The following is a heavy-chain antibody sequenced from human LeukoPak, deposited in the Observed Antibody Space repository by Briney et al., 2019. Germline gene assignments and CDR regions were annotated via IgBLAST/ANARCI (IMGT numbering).Heavy chain of an antibody. J-gene: IGHJ5*02. Sequence: GGSLRLSCAASGFTFSSYAMTWVRQAPGKGLEWVSAISDSGGSTYYAASVKGRFTISRDNSNNMLYLQMNSLRAEDTAVYYFAKHATAAMVAANWFDPWGQGTLVTVSS. V-gene: IGHV3-23*01. CDR2: ISDSGGST. D-gene: IGHD5-18*01. CDR1: GFTFSSYA. CDR3: AKHATAAMVAANWFDP.